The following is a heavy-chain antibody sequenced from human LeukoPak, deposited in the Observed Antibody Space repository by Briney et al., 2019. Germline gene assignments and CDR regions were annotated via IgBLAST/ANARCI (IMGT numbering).Heavy chain of an antibody. V-gene: IGHV1-69*04. Sequence: SVKVSCKASGGTFSSYAISWVRQAPGQGLEWMGRIIPILGIANYAQKFQGRVTITADKSTSTAYMELSSLRSEDTAVYYCARARGFGPFDPWGQGTLVTVSS. J-gene: IGHJ5*02. D-gene: IGHD3-10*01. CDR3: ARARGFGPFDP. CDR2: IIPILGIA. CDR1: GGTFSSYA.